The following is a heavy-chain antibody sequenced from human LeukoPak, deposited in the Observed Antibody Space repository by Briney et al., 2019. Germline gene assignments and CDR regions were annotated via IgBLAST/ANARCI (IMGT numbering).Heavy chain of an antibody. V-gene: IGHV4-59*01. Sequence: PSETLSLTCTVSGGSISSYYWSWIRQPPGKGLEWIGYIYYSGSTNYNPPLKSRVTISVDTSKNQFSLKLSSVTAADTAVYYCARGSDRGYYYYYGMDVWGKGTTVTVSS. CDR3: ARGSDRGYYYYYGMDV. CDR2: IYYSGST. CDR1: GGSISSYY. J-gene: IGHJ6*04. D-gene: IGHD3-10*01.